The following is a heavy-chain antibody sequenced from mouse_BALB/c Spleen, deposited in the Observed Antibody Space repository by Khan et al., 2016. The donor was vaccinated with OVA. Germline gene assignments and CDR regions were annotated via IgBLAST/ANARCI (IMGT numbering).Heavy chain of an antibody. J-gene: IGHJ3*01. CDR2: ISSGGDYT. CDR3: ADRVTGSFAY. V-gene: IGHV5-6*01. Sequence: EVELVESGGDLVKPGGSLKLSCAASGFTFSSYSMSWVRQTPDKRLEWVASISSGGDYTYYPDSVKGRFTISRDNAKNTLYLQMSDLKSEDTAMYDCADRVTGSFAYWGQGTLVTVSA. D-gene: IGHD4-1*01. CDR1: GFTFSSYS.